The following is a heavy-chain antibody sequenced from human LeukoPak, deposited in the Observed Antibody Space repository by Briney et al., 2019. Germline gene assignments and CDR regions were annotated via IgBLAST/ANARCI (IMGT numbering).Heavy chain of an antibody. CDR2: IKQDGSEK. Sequence: GGSLRLSCAASGFTFSSYWMSWVRQAPGKGLEWVANIKQDGSEKYYVDSVKGRFTISRDNAKSSLYLQMNSLRAEDTAVYYCARGGLRSLGDFDYWGQGTLVTVSS. D-gene: IGHD5-12*01. CDR1: GFTFSSYW. V-gene: IGHV3-7*01. CDR3: ARGGLRSLGDFDY. J-gene: IGHJ4*02.